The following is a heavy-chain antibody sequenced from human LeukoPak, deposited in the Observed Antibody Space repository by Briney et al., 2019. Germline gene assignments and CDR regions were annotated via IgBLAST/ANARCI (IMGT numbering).Heavy chain of an antibody. D-gene: IGHD2-8*01. V-gene: IGHV3-21*01. Sequence: GGSLRLSCAASGFTFSSYSMNWVRQAPGKGLEWVSSISSSSSYISYADSVKGRITISRDNAKNSLYLQMNSLRAEDTAVYYCAKGAGRNGGIWGQGILVTVSS. CDR2: ISSSSSYI. CDR1: GFTFSSYS. J-gene: IGHJ4*02. CDR3: AKGAGRNGGI.